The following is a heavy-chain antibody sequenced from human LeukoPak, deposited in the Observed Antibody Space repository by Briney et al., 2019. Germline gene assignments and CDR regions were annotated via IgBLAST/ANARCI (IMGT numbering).Heavy chain of an antibody. CDR2: ISAYNGNT. D-gene: IGHD2-2*01. J-gene: IGHJ4*02. V-gene: IGHV1-18*01. Sequence: ASVKVSCKASGYTFTSYGISWVRQAPGQGLEWMGWISAYNGNTSYAQKLQGRVTMTTDTSTSTAYMELRSLRSDDTAVYYCARRYCSSTSCYHIDYWAREPWSPSPQ. CDR1: GYTFTSYG. CDR3: ARRYCSSTSCYHIDY.